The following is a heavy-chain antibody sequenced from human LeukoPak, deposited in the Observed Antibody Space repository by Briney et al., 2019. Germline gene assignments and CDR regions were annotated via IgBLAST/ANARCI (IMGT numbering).Heavy chain of an antibody. V-gene: IGHV1-2*02. CDR1: GYTFTGYY. D-gene: IGHD2-15*01. J-gene: IGHJ4*02. Sequence: ASVKVSRKASGYTFTGYYMHWVRQAPGQGLEWMGWINPNSGGTNYAQKFQGRVTMTRDTSISTAYMELSRLRSDDTAVYYCARSLLVVAAGTMGYWGQGTLVTVSS. CDR2: INPNSGGT. CDR3: ARSLLVVAAGTMGY.